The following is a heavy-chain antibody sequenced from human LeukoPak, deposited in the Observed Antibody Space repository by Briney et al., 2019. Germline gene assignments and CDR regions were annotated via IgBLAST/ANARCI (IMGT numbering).Heavy chain of an antibody. CDR1: GGSFSGYY. Sequence: SETLSPTCAVYGGSFSGYYWSWIRQPPGKGLEWIGEINHSGSTNYNPSLKSRVTISVDTSKNQFSLKLSSVTAADTAVYYCHSGSYYNGVDYWGQGTLVTVSS. CDR3: HSGSYYNGVDY. J-gene: IGHJ4*02. D-gene: IGHD3-10*01. CDR2: INHSGST. V-gene: IGHV4-34*01.